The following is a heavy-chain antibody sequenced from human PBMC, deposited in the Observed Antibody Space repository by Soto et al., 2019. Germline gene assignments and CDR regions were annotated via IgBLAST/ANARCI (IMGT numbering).Heavy chain of an antibody. CDR2: INAGNGNT. V-gene: IGHV1-3*01. D-gene: IGHD2-2*01. Sequence: ASVKVSCKASGGTFSSYAISWVRQAPGQGLEWMGWINAGNGNTKYSQKFQGRVTITRDTSASTAYMELSSLRSEDTAVYYCARKTVLVPAATTHYGMDVWGQGTTVIVSS. J-gene: IGHJ6*02. CDR3: ARKTVLVPAATTHYGMDV. CDR1: GGTFSSYA.